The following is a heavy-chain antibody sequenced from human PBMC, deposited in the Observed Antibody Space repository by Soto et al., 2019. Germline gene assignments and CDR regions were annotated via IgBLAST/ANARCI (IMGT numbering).Heavy chain of an antibody. CDR2: ISGSGGST. CDR3: AKRTVGWYFDL. Sequence: EVQLLESGGGLVQPGGSLRLSCAASGFTFSSYAMNWVRQAPGKGLEWVSVISGSGGSTYYADAAKGRFTISRDNSKSTLYLQMNSLRAEDTAVYYCAKRTVGWYFDLWGRGTLVTVSS. CDR1: GFTFSSYA. J-gene: IGHJ2*01. V-gene: IGHV3-23*01. D-gene: IGHD4-17*01.